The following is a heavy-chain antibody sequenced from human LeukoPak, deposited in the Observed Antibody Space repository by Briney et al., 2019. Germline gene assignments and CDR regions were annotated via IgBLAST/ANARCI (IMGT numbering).Heavy chain of an antibody. V-gene: IGHV7-4-1*02. Sequence: ASVKVSCKASGYTFTSYAMNWVRQAPGQGLEWMGWINTNTGNPTYAQGFTGRFVFSLDTSVSTAYLQISSLKAEDTAVYYCARGVHLLEWLSKDNYLDYWGQGALVTVSS. D-gene: IGHD3-3*01. CDR2: INTNTGNP. J-gene: IGHJ4*02. CDR1: GYTFTSYA. CDR3: ARGVHLLEWLSKDNYLDY.